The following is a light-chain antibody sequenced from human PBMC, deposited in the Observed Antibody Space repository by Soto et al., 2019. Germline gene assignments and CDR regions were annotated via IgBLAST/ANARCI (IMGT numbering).Light chain of an antibody. CDR1: QNINNF. J-gene: IGKJ2*01. CDR3: QQYNNWPT. V-gene: IGKV1-39*01. Sequence: DIQMTQSPSSLSASVGDRVTITCRTSQNINNFLNWYQQKPGNAPKLLIYGASTLHRDVPARFSGSGSGTDFTLTISSLQSEDFAVYYCQQYNNWPTFGQGTKLEIK. CDR2: GAS.